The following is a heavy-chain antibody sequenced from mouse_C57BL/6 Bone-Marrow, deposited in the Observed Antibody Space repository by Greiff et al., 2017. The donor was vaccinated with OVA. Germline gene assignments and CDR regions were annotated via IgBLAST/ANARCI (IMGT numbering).Heavy chain of an antibody. J-gene: IGHJ2*01. CDR2: INPNNGGT. V-gene: IGHV1-18*01. CDR3: ARRYYGSSCYYFDY. Sequence: VQLQQSGPELVKPGASVKIPCKASGYTFTDYNMDWVKQSHGKSLEWIGDINPNNGGTNYNQKFKGKATLTVDKSSSQAYMELRSLTSEDTAVYYCARRYYGSSCYYFDYWGQGTTLTVSS. D-gene: IGHD1-1*01. CDR1: GYTFTDYN.